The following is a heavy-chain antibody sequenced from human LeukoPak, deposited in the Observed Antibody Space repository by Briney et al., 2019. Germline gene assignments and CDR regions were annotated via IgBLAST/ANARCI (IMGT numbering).Heavy chain of an antibody. J-gene: IGHJ4*02. V-gene: IGHV5-51*01. D-gene: IGHD4-17*01. CDR1: GYSFTSYC. Sequence: GESLKISCKGSGYSFTSYCIGWVRQMPGKGLEWMGIIYHGDSETRYSPSFQGQVTISADKSISTAYLQWSSLKASDTAMYYCVRLARYGDFGGVDYWGQGTLVTVSS. CDR2: IYHGDSET. CDR3: VRLARYGDFGGVDY.